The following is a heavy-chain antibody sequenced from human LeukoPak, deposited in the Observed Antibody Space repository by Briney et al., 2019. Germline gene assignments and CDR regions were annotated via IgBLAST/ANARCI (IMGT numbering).Heavy chain of an antibody. CDR2: ISAYNGNT. CDR3: ARELYYYDSSGYSNWFDP. J-gene: IGHJ5*02. Sequence: ASVKVSCKASGYTFTSYGISWVRQAPGQGLEWMGWISAYNGNTNYAQKLQGRVTMTTDTSTSTAYMELRSLRSDDTAVSYCARELYYYDSSGYSNWFDPWGQGTLVTVSS. D-gene: IGHD3-22*01. CDR1: GYTFTSYG. V-gene: IGHV1-18*01.